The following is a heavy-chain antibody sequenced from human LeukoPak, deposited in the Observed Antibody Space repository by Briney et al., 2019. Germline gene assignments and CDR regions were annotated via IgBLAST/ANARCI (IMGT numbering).Heavy chain of an antibody. CDR3: ARGGQPRTSILLWSDY. D-gene: IGHD2/OR15-2a*01. CDR2: ISYDGNNQ. J-gene: IGHJ4*02. Sequence: HARSLRLSCTASGFTFLAYGMHWVRQAPGKGLVWVAFISYDGNNQKYAHSLKGRFTITRDNSKNTLYLQMTSLRAEDAAVYYCARGGQPRTSILLWSDYWGRGTQVTVSS. CDR1: GFTFLAYG. V-gene: IGHV3-30*03.